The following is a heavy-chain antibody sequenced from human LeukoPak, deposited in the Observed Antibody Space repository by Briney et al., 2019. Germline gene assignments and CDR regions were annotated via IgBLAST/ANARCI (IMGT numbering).Heavy chain of an antibody. CDR1: GFTFSSYA. J-gene: IGHJ4*02. CDR2: ICVRTGNT. Sequence: GGSLRLSCAASGFTFSSYAMNWVRQAPGKGLEWVSTICVRTGNTYYADSVKGRFTISRDNSKNTLSLLMNSLRAEDTAIYYCAKGNWDKLEVFDYWGQGTLVTVSS. V-gene: IGHV3-23*01. CDR3: AKGNWDKLEVFDY. D-gene: IGHD1/OR15-1a*01.